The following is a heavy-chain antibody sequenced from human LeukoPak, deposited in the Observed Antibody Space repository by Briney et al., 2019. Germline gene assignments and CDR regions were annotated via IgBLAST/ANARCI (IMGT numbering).Heavy chain of an antibody. Sequence: PSDTLSLTCAVSGYSISSFNWWGWIRQPPGKGLEWIGYIYYSGSTHYNPSLKSRVTMSVDTSKNNFSLKLSSVTAVDTAVYYCARERWDDVFDIWGQGTMVTVSS. CDR3: ARERWDDVFDI. V-gene: IGHV4-28*03. J-gene: IGHJ3*02. CDR1: GYSISSFNW. CDR2: IYYSGST. D-gene: IGHD1-26*01.